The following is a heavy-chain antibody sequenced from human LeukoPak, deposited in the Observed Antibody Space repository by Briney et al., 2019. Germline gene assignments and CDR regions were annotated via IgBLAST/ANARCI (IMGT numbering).Heavy chain of an antibody. V-gene: IGHV4-39*07. D-gene: IGHD3-10*01. CDR3: ARGRSWGTGSYFDS. CDR2: FFYNRGT. CDR1: GPSITSSDYY. J-gene: IGHJ4*02. Sequence: SETLSLTCTVSGPSITSSDYYWGWIRRPPGKGLEWIAGFFYNRGTYYDPSLKSRVSISLDTSRNEFSLNLISVTAADTAVYYCARGRSWGTGSYFDSWGQGSLVTVSS.